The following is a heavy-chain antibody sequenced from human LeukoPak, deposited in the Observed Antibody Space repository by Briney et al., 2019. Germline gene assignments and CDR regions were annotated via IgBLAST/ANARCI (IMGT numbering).Heavy chain of an antibody. V-gene: IGHV4-59*01. CDR1: GVSISSYY. CDR2: IYYSGST. D-gene: IGHD6-19*01. CDR3: ARGGWYKNWFDL. Sequence: PSETLSLTCTVSGVSISSYYWSWLRQPPGKGLEWIGYIYYSGSTNYNPSLKSRVTISVDTSKNQFSLKLSSVTAADTAVYYCARGGWYKNWFDLWGQGTLVTVSS. J-gene: IGHJ5*02.